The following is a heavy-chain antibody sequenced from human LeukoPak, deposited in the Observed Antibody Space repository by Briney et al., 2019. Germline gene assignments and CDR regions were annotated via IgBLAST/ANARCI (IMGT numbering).Heavy chain of an antibody. V-gene: IGHV4-34*01. CDR3: ARGRHDITMIVVVMTSVSYYLDV. D-gene: IGHD3-22*01. CDR2: INHSGST. CDR1: GGSFSDYY. J-gene: IGHJ6*03. Sequence: SETLSLTCAVYGGSFSDYYWSWIRQPPGKGLEWIGEINHSGSTNYNPSLKSRITISVDTSKNQFSLRLSSVTAADTAVYYCARGRHDITMIVVVMTSVSYYLDVWGKGTTVTVS.